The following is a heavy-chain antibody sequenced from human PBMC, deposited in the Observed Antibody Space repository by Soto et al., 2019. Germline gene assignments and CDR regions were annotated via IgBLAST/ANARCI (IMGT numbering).Heavy chain of an antibody. V-gene: IGHV3-48*02. CDR1: KFTFSNYI. CDR3: ARGGFGEQTYYYYGMDV. Sequence: GGSLRLSCAASKFTFSNYIMNWVRQAPGKGLEWVSYISSSGSTIYYADSVKGRFTISRDNAENSLYLQMNSLRDEDTAVYYCARGGFGEQTYYYYGMDVWGQGTTVTVSS. CDR2: ISSSGSTI. J-gene: IGHJ6*02. D-gene: IGHD3-10*01.